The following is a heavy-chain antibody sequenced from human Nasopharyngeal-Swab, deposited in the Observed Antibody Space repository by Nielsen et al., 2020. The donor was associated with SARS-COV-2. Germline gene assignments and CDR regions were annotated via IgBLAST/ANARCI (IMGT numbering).Heavy chain of an antibody. Sequence: GSLRLSCTVSGGSISSSSYYWGWVRQPPGKGLEWIGSIYYSGSTSYNPSLKSRVTISVDTSKNQFSLKLSSVTAADTAVYYCARVVSSYGEHFDYWGQGTLVTVSS. J-gene: IGHJ4*02. CDR3: ARVVSSYGEHFDY. CDR2: IYYSGST. D-gene: IGHD4-17*01. V-gene: IGHV4-39*01. CDR1: GGSISSSSYY.